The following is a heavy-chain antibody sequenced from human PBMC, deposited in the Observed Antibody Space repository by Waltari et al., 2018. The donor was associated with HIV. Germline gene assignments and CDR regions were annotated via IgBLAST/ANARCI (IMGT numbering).Heavy chain of an antibody. CDR2: IQYDGRIK. D-gene: IGHD5-18*01. V-gene: IGHV3-30*02. J-gene: IGHJ2*01. Sequence: QMQMVESGGGVVQPGGSLRLSCEASGGTFTVYGMYWVRQAPGKGLGWGAYIQYDGRIKYYIDSVKGRFTISRDNSKNTLYLQMDSLRAEDSAVYYCAKCADGYTQGWHLNLWGRGTLVTVSS. CDR1: GGTFTVYG. CDR3: AKCADGYTQGWHLNL.